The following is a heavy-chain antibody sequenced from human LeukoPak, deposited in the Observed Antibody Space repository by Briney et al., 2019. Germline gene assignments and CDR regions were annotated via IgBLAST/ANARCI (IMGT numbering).Heavy chain of an antibody. V-gene: IGHV4-59*01. CDR1: GGSISSYY. CDR3: ARATVRCSSTSCYSPFDY. CDR2: IYYSGYT. D-gene: IGHD2-2*01. Sequence: SETLSLTCTVSGGSISSYYWSWIRQPPGKGLEYIGYIYYSGYTNYNPSLKSRVTISVDTSKNQFSLKLSSVTAADTAVYYCARATVRCSSTSCYSPFDYWGQGTLVTVSS. J-gene: IGHJ4*02.